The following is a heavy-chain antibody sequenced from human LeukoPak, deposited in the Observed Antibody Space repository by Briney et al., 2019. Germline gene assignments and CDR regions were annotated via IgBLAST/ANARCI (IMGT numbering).Heavy chain of an antibody. Sequence: VASVKVSCKASGGTFSSYAISWVRQAPGQGLEWMGRIIPILGIANYAQKFQGRVTITADKSTSTAYMELSSLRSEDTAVYYCARSSQVVNAVDYWGQGTLVTVSS. J-gene: IGHJ4*02. V-gene: IGHV1-69*04. D-gene: IGHD3-22*01. CDR1: GGTFSSYA. CDR3: ARSSQVVNAVDY. CDR2: IIPILGIA.